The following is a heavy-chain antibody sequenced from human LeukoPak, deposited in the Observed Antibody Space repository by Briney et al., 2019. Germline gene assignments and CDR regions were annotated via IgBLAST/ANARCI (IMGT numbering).Heavy chain of an antibody. Sequence: ASVKVSCKASGFTFTSSAMQWVRQARGQRLEWIGWIVVGSGNTNYAQKFQERVTTTRDMSTSTVYMELSSLRSEGTAVYYCAAAYSSGWYGTLDYWGQGTLVTVSS. D-gene: IGHD6-19*01. CDR1: GFTFTSSA. CDR2: IVVGSGNT. J-gene: IGHJ4*02. V-gene: IGHV1-58*02. CDR3: AAAYSSGWYGTLDY.